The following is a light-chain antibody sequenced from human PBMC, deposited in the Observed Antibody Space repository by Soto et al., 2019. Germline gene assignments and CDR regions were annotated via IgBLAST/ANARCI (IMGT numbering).Light chain of an antibody. J-gene: IGLJ1*01. CDR3: SSYAGSNNFGV. V-gene: IGLV2-14*01. CDR2: EVS. Sequence: QSVLTPPASVSGSPGQSITISCTGTSSDFGGYNYVSWYQQHPGKAPKLMIYEVSNRPSGVSNRLSGSKSGNTASLTISGLQAEDEADYYCSSYAGSNNFGVFGTGSKVTV. CDR1: SSDFGGYNY.